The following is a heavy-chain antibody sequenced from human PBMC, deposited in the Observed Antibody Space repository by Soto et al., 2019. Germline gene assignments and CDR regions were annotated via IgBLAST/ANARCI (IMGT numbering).Heavy chain of an antibody. V-gene: IGHV3-30*03. CDR1: EVTFSNYA. J-gene: IGHJ4*02. Sequence: PGGSLRLSCAASEVTFSNYAMHWVRQPPGKGLQWLAVISYDGNNKYYADSVEGRFTISRDNSKNTVYLQMNSLRLEDTAVYYCARGPSYSDSYFDYWGQGTLVTVSS. CDR2: ISYDGNNK. CDR3: ARGPSYSDSYFDY. D-gene: IGHD4-17*01.